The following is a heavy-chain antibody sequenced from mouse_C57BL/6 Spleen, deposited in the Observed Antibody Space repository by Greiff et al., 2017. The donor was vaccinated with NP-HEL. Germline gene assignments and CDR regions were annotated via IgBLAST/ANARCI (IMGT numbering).Heavy chain of an antibody. CDR2: INPNNGGT. J-gene: IGHJ2*01. CDR3: ARDYYYGSSLYFDY. Sequence: EVQLQQSGPELVKPGASVKISCKASGYTFTDYYMNWVKQSHGKSLEWIGDINPNNGGTSYNQKFKGKATLTVDKSSSTAYMGLRSLTSEDSAVYYCARDYYYGSSLYFDYWGQGTTLTVSS. V-gene: IGHV1-26*01. D-gene: IGHD1-1*01. CDR1: GYTFTDYY.